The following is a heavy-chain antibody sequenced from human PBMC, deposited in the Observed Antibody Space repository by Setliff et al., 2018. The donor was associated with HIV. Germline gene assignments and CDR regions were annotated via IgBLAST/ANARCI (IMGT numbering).Heavy chain of an antibody. V-gene: IGHV4-39*07. Sequence: PSETLSLTCSVSYSSLTSNNFYWGWIRQPPGRGLEWIGNIYYTGTTNYKPSLQRRVTISVDMSTKQISLKMSSVTAADTAVYFCARRARFCISATCYRYFDYWGLGTLVTVSS. CDR3: ARRARFCISATCYRYFDY. D-gene: IGHD3-9*01. CDR2: IYYTGTT. CDR1: YSSLTSNNFY. J-gene: IGHJ4*02.